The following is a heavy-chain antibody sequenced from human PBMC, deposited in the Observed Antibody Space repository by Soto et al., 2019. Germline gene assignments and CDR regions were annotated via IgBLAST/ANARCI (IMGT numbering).Heavy chain of an antibody. CDR1: GFSFSNYG. J-gene: IGHJ4*02. Sequence: EVQLLESGGGLVQPGGSLRLSCAASGFSFSNYGMSWVRQAPGKGLEYVSSINSGGSGTYYADSVKGRFTISRDNSKNTLYLQMYSLRAEDTALYYCAKHVPRDVPHHDDYWGQGTLVTVSS. CDR2: INSGGSGT. V-gene: IGHV3-23*01. CDR3: AKHVPRDVPHHDDY.